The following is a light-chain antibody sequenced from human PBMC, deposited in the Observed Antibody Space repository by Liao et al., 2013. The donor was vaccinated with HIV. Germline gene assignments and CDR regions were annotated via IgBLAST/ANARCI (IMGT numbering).Light chain of an antibody. Sequence: SYEMTQPPSVSVSPGQTASVTCSGDGLGDKYVSWYQQRPGHSPILVIYEDTKRPSGIPERMSGSKSGNTATLTISGTQAMDEADYYCQAWDSSTGDVAFGGGTKLTVL. CDR3: QAWDSSTGDVA. J-gene: IGLJ2*01. CDR2: EDT. V-gene: IGLV3-1*01. CDR1: GLGDKY.